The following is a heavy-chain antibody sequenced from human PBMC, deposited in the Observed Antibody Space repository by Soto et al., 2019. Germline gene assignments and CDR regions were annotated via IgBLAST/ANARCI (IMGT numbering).Heavy chain of an antibody. CDR2: IYYSGST. Sequence: TSETLSLTCTVSGGSISSSSYYWGWIRQPPGKGLEWIGSIYYSGSTYYNPSLKSRVTISVDTSKNQFSLKLSSVTAADTAVYYCARIFKYYYDSSGYYYEVLIFDYWGQGTLVTVSS. J-gene: IGHJ4*02. CDR1: GGSISSSSYY. CDR3: ARIFKYYYDSSGYYYEVLIFDY. V-gene: IGHV4-39*01. D-gene: IGHD3-22*01.